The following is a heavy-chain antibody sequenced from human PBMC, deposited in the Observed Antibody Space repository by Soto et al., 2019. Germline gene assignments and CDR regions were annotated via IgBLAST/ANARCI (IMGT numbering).Heavy chain of an antibody. Sequence: QVQLVQSGAEVKKPGSSVKVSCKSSGGGFNSYSISWVGQAPGQGLEWMGVIIPIFGTPTYAQKFQGRVTITADKSTSTAYMEVSRLTSEDTAVYYCARGGPVIIPAATNWFDPWGQGTLVTVSS. D-gene: IGHD6-25*01. CDR3: ARGGPVIIPAATNWFDP. V-gene: IGHV1-69*06. CDR1: GGGFNSYS. J-gene: IGHJ5*02. CDR2: IIPIFGTP.